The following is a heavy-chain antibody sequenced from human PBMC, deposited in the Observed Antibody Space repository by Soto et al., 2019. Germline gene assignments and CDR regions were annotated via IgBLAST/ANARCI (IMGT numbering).Heavy chain of an antibody. CDR1: GGSISSGGYY. CDR3: AREYDSSGYYDY. Sequence: SETLSLTCTVSGGSISSGGYYWSWIRQHPGKGLEWIGYIYYSGSTYYNPSLKSRVTISVDTSKNQFSLKLSSVTAADTAVYYCAREYDSSGYYDYWGQGTPVTVSS. V-gene: IGHV4-31*03. D-gene: IGHD3-22*01. CDR2: IYYSGST. J-gene: IGHJ4*02.